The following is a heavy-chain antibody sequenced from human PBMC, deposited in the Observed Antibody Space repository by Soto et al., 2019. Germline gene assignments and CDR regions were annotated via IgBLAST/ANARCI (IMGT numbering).Heavy chain of an antibody. V-gene: IGHV3-30-3*01. CDR2: ISYDGSKK. J-gene: IGHJ6*02. Sequence: QVQLVESGGGVVQPGRSLRLSCAASGFTFSSYAMHWVRQAPGKGLEWVAVISYDGSKKYYADSVKGRFTISRDNSKNTLYRQMNSLRAEDTAVYYCARDSCISTSCYRYYYYGMDVWGQGTTVTVSS. D-gene: IGHD2-2*01. CDR3: ARDSCISTSCYRYYYYGMDV. CDR1: GFTFSSYA.